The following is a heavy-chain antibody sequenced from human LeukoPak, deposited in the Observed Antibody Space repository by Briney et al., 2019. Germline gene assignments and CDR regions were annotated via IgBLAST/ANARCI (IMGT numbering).Heavy chain of an antibody. Sequence: SVNVSCTASGGTFSIYTISWVRQPPGQGLEWMGRIIPILGIANYSQKFQGRVTITADKSTSTAYMELSSLRSEDTAVYYCARDGDYYDSSGYYGYWGQGTLVTVSS. CDR1: GGTFSIYT. V-gene: IGHV1-69*04. J-gene: IGHJ4*02. D-gene: IGHD3-22*01. CDR3: ARDGDYYDSSGYYGY. CDR2: IIPILGIA.